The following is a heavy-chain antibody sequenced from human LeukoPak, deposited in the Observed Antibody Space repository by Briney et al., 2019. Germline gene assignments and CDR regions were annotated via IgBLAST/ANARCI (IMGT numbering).Heavy chain of an antibody. Sequence: ASVKVSCKASGYTFTSYDINWVRQATGQGLEWMGWMSPNSGNTGYAQKLQGRVTMTTDTSTSTAYMELRSLRSDDTAVYYCARDQYCGGDCYKLGYYYYGMDVWGQGTTVTVSS. CDR3: ARDQYCGGDCYKLGYYYYGMDV. V-gene: IGHV1-8*01. CDR2: MSPNSGNT. CDR1: GYTFTSYD. D-gene: IGHD2-21*02. J-gene: IGHJ6*02.